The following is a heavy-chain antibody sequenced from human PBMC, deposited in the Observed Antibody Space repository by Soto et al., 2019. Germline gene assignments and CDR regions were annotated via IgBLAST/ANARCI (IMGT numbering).Heavy chain of an antibody. J-gene: IGHJ6*02. CDR3: SRFIMVGGWFDPNYYHGMDV. D-gene: IGHD6-19*01. V-gene: IGHV1-18*01. CDR1: GYTFSNYG. CDR2: ISGYNGNT. Sequence: QVQLVQSGAEVKKPGASVTVSCKTSGYTFSNYGINWVRQAPGQGLKGMGWISGYNGNTNYAQTVQGRVTMTTDTSTGTEYMELRSLKSDDTAIYYCSRFIMVGGWFDPNYYHGMDVWGQGTTVTVSS.